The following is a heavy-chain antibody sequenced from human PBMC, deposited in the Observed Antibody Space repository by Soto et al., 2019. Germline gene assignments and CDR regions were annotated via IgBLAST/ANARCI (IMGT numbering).Heavy chain of an antibody. Sequence: QVQLQQSGPGLVKPSQTPSLTCAISGDSVSSNSAAWNWIRQSPSRGLERLGRTYYRSKWYNDCVVSVQGRITVNPDTSKIRFSLWLISVTPEVRAVYYCASDLFAVAGSQGFDYWGQGTLVAVSS. V-gene: IGHV6-1*01. CDR3: ASDLFAVAGSQGFDY. CDR1: GDSVSSNSAA. CDR2: TYYRSKWYN. D-gene: IGHD6-19*01. J-gene: IGHJ4*02.